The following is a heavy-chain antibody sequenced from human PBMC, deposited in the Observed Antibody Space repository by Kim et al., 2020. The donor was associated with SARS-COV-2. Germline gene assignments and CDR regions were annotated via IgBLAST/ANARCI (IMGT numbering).Heavy chain of an antibody. V-gene: IGHV3-48*02. J-gene: IGHJ6*02. CDR1: GFTFSSYS. CDR3: ARAGATAKRTYGMDV. D-gene: IGHD1-1*01. Sequence: GGSLRLSCAASGFTFSSYSMNWVRQAPGKGLEWVSYISSSSSTIYYADSVKGRFTISRDNAKNSLYLQMNSLRDEDTAVYYCARAGATAKRTYGMDVWGQGTTVTVSS. CDR2: ISSSSSTI.